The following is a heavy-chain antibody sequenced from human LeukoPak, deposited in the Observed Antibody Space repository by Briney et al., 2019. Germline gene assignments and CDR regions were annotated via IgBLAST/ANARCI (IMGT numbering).Heavy chain of an antibody. CDR1: GGSFSGYY. D-gene: IGHD6-19*01. CDR3: ASSSGWHYFDY. CDR2: INHSGST. Sequence: PSETLSLTCAVYGGSFSGYYWSWIRQPPGKGLEWIGEINHSGSTNYNPSLKSRVTISVDTSKNQFSLKLSSVTAADTAVYYCASSSGWHYFDYWGQGTLVTVSS. J-gene: IGHJ4*02. V-gene: IGHV4-34*01.